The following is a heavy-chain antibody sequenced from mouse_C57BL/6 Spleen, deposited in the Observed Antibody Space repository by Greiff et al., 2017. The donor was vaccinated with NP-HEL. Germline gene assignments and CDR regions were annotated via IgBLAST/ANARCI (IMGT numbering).Heavy chain of an antibody. CDR2: ISDGGSYT. D-gene: IGHD1-1*01. J-gene: IGHJ2*01. CDR3: ARERITTVVAKGPFDY. CDR1: GFTFSSYA. Sequence: EVKVVESGGGLVKPGGSLKLSCAASGFTFSSYAMSWVRQTPEKRLEWVATISDGGSYTYYPDNVKGRFTISRDNAKNNLYLQMSHLKSEDTAMYYCARERITTVVAKGPFDYWGQGTTLTVSS. V-gene: IGHV5-4*01.